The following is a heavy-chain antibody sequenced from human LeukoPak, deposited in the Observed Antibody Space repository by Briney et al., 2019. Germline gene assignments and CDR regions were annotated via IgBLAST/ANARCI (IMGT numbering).Heavy chain of an antibody. CDR3: ARLRGRPLGYCTNGVCSYFDY. CDR1: GGSFSGYY. J-gene: IGHJ4*02. Sequence: SETLSLTCAVYGGSFSGYYWSWIRQPPGKGLEWIGEINHSGSTNYNPSLKSRVTISVDTSKNQFSLKLSSVTAADTAVYYCARLRGRPLGYCTNGVCSYFDYWGQGTLVTVSS. D-gene: IGHD2-8*01. CDR2: INHSGST. V-gene: IGHV4-34*01.